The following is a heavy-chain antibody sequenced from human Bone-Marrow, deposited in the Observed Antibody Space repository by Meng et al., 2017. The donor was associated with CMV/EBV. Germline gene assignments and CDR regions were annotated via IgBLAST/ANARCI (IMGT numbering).Heavy chain of an antibody. CDR2: IWYDGSNK. V-gene: IGHV3-33*01. J-gene: IGHJ5*02. CDR1: GFTFSSYG. CDR3: ARDYYRGVFDP. D-gene: IGHD3-22*01. Sequence: GGSLRLSCAASGFTFSSYGMHWVRQDPGKGLEWVAVIWYDGSNKYYADSVKGRFTISRDNSKNTLYLQMNSLRAEDTAVYPCARDYYRGVFDPWGQGTLVTVSS.